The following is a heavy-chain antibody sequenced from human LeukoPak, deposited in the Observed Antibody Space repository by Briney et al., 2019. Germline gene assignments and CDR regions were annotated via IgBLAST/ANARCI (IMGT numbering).Heavy chain of an antibody. V-gene: IGHV3-33*06. CDR1: GFIFSSYG. Sequence: TGGSLRLSCAASGFIFSSYGMHWVRQAPGKGLEWVAIIWYDGSNKYYADSVKGRFTISRDNSKNTLYLQMNSLRADDTAVYYCAKDLDYYMDVWGKGTTATVSS. J-gene: IGHJ6*03. CDR3: AKDLDYYMDV. CDR2: IWYDGSNK.